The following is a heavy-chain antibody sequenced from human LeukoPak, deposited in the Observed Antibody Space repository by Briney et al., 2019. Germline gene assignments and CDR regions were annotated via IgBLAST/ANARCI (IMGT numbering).Heavy chain of an antibody. Sequence: GGSLRLSCGVSWFTFSSNYMSWVRQAPGKGLEWVSVVYIGGSTYYSDSVKARFTISRDTSKNPMYLQMNSLRAEDTAVYYCAGGSLRVRFDSWGQGTLVTVSS. CDR2: VYIGGST. J-gene: IGHJ4*02. CDR3: AGGSLRVRFDS. V-gene: IGHV3-53*01. CDR1: WFTFSSNY. D-gene: IGHD1-26*01.